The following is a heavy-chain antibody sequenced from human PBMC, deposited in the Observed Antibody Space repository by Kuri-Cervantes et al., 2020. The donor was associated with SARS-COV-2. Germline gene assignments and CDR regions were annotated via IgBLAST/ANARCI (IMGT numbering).Heavy chain of an antibody. CDR2: IKQDGSEK. D-gene: IGHD3-3*02. Sequence: GGSLRLSCAASGFTFSSYWMSWVRQAPGKGLKWVANIKQDGSEKYYVDSVKGRSTISRDNAKNSLYLQMNSLRAEDTAVYYCARMHFEGWYFDLWGRGTLVTVSS. J-gene: IGHJ2*01. CDR3: ARMHFEGWYFDL. V-gene: IGHV3-7*01. CDR1: GFTFSSYW.